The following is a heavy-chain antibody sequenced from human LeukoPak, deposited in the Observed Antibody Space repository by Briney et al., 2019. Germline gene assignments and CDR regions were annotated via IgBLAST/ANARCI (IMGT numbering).Heavy chain of an antibody. CDR3: ARVWIRDYMDV. CDR1: GFTFSSYA. CDR2: ITADGGST. D-gene: IGHD1-1*01. V-gene: IGHV3-23*01. Sequence: GGSLRLSCAASGFTFSSYAMSWVRQAPGKGLEWVSAITADGGSTHYTMSVKGRFIISRDSPSNTLYLQMNNLRAEDTAVYFCARVWIRDYMDVWGKGTTVTVSS. J-gene: IGHJ6*03.